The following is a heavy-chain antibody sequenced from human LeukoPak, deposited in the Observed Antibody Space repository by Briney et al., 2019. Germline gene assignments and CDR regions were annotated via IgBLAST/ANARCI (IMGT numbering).Heavy chain of an antibody. D-gene: IGHD1-26*01. CDR2: IYTSGST. V-gene: IGHV4-61*02. J-gene: IGHJ4*02. CDR1: GGTISSGSYY. CDR3: ARSRVGATFDY. Sequence: SETLSLTCTVSGGTISSGSYYWSWIRQPAGKGLEWIGRIYTSGSTNYNPSLKRRVTISVDTSKNQFSLKLSSVTAADTAVYYCARSRVGATFDYWGQGTLVTVSS.